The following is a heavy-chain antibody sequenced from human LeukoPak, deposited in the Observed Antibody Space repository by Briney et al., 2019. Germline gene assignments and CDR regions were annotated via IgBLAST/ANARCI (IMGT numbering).Heavy chain of an antibody. D-gene: IGHD6-13*01. CDR2: ISYAGSNK. J-gene: IGHJ6*03. Sequence: GGSLRLSCAASGFTFSSYGMHWVRQAPGKGLEWVAVISYAGSNKYYADSVKGRFTISRDNSKNTLYLQMNSLRAEDTAVYYCARDGFTSTWLYYYYYMDVWGKGTTVTVSS. V-gene: IGHV3-30*03. CDR3: ARDGFTSTWLYYYYYMDV. CDR1: GFTFSSYG.